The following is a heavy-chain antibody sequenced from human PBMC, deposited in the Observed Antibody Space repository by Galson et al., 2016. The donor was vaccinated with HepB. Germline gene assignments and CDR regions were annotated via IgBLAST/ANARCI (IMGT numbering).Heavy chain of an antibody. CDR2: VYPGNSEI. Sequence: QSGAEVKKPGESLKISCKGSGYRFANYWIGWVRQMPGKGLESMGIVYPGNSEIRYSPSFQGQVTISADKSITTVYLQWNSLKASDSAIYYCARHECRGSDCVSAYDFWGQGTVFTVSS. CDR1: GYRFANYW. V-gene: IGHV5-51*01. CDR3: ARHECRGSDCVSAYDF. D-gene: IGHD2-21*02. J-gene: IGHJ3*01.